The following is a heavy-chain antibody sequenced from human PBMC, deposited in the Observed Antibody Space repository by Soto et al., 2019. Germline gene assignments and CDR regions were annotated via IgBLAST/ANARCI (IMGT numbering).Heavy chain of an antibody. J-gene: IGHJ5*02. CDR1: GGSISSGDYY. D-gene: IGHD2-2*01. Sequence: PSETLSLTCTVSGGSISSGDYYWSWIRQPPGKGLEWIGYIYYSGSTYYNPSLKSRVTISVDTSKNQFSLNLSSVTAADTAVYYCARSPQGGDIVVVPAATNWFDPWGQGTLVTVSS. CDR2: IYYSGST. V-gene: IGHV4-30-4*01. CDR3: ARSPQGGDIVVVPAATNWFDP.